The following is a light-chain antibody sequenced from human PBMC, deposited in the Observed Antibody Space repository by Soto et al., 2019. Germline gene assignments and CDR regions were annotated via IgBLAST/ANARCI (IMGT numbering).Light chain of an antibody. CDR2: DVS. Sequence: QSVLTQTASVSGSPGQSITISCTGTSSDVGGYNYVSWYQQHPGKAPKLMIYDVSNRPSGVSNRFSGSKSGNTASLTISGLQAEDEADYYCSSYTRSVSVFGGGTKLTVL. CDR3: SSYTRSVSV. J-gene: IGLJ3*02. CDR1: SSDVGGYNY. V-gene: IGLV2-14*01.